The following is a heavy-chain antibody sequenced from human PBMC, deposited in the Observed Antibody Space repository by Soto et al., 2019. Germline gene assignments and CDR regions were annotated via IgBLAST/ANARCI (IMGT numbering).Heavy chain of an antibody. V-gene: IGHV3-23*01. CDR3: AKGGISYSSSWGDWFDP. CDR1: GFTFSSYA. Sequence: EVQLLESGGGLVQPGGSLRLSCAASGFTFSSYAMSWVRQAPGKGLEWVSAISGSGGSTYYADSVKGRFTISRDNSKNTLYLQMNSLRAEDTAVYYCAKGGISYSSSWGDWFDPWGLGTLVTVSS. D-gene: IGHD6-13*01. J-gene: IGHJ5*02. CDR2: ISGSGGST.